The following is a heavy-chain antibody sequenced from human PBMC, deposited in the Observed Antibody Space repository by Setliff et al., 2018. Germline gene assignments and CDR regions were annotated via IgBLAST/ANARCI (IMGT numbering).Heavy chain of an antibody. CDR2: VSRSGST. D-gene: IGHD3-22*01. Sequence: SETLSLTCTVSGDSIMSPTYTWTWIRQLPGKGLEWIGYVSRSGSTSYNSSLKRQISISLDTSKNQFSLKLSSVTAADTGVYYCARDSALHSYHYDSSGYLDYWGQGALVTVSS. J-gene: IGHJ4*02. CDR1: GDSIMSPTYT. CDR3: ARDSALHSYHYDSSGYLDY. V-gene: IGHV4-31*01.